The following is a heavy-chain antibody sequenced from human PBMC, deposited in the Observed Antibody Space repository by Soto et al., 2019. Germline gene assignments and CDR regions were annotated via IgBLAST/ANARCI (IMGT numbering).Heavy chain of an antibody. Sequence: PGGSLRLSCAASGFTFSGYSMHWVRQAPGKGLVWVSRIKTDGSKTYYVDSVKGRFTISRDNAKNTLFLQMNSLRVEDTAVYFCVRARSSNYGYWDYWAQGTLVTVSS. J-gene: IGHJ4*02. CDR2: IKTDGSKT. CDR3: VRARSSNYGYWDY. CDR1: GFTFSGYS. D-gene: IGHD5-18*01. V-gene: IGHV3-74*01.